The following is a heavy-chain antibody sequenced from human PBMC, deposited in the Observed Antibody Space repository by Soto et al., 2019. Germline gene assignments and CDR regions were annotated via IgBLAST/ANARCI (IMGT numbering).Heavy chain of an antibody. V-gene: IGHV3-21*01. J-gene: IGHJ4*01. CDR1: GFTFSSYS. CDR3: ARAPRRGSGGMYFDY. CDR2: ISSSSSYI. Sequence: GGSLRLSCAASGFTFSSYSMNWVRQAAGKGLEWVSSISSSSSYIYYADSVKGRFTISRDNAKNSLYLQMNSLRAEDTAVYYCARAPRRGSGGMYFDYWGHGTLVTVSS. D-gene: IGHD2-15*01.